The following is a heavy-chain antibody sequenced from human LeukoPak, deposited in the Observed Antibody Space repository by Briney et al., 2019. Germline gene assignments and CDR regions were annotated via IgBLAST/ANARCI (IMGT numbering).Heavy chain of an antibody. CDR2: IYYSGST. V-gene: IGHV4-39*07. CDR1: GGSISSSSYY. J-gene: IGHJ4*02. CDR3: ATNAVTTFSFDY. D-gene: IGHD4-17*01. Sequence: SETLSLTCTVSGGSISSSSYYWGWIRQPPGKGLEWIGSIYYSGSTYYNPSLKSRVTISVDTSKNQFSLKLSSVTAADTAVYYCATNAVTTFSFDYWGQGTLVTVSS.